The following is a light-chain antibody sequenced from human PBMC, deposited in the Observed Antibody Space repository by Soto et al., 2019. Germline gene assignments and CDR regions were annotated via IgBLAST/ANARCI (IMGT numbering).Light chain of an antibody. V-gene: IGKV3-11*01. CDR3: QQRSNLPWT. Sequence: EIVLTQSPATLSLSPGERATLSCRASQSVRNYLAWYQQKPGQAPRLLIYDASNRATGIPGRFSGSGSGTDFTPTISSLEPEDFDVYYCQQRSNLPWTFGQGTKLEIK. CDR1: QSVRNY. CDR2: DAS. J-gene: IGKJ1*01.